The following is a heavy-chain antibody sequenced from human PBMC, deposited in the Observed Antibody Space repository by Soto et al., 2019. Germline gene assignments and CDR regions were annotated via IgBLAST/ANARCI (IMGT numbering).Heavy chain of an antibody. CDR3: AKAMASPLWCTFDY. CDR1: GFTFTNYA. J-gene: IGHJ4*02. Sequence: GGSLRLSCAASGFTFTNYAMTWVRHAPGKGLEWVSAISRSGGSTYYVESVKGRFTVSRDNSNNTLYLQMNSLRAEDTAIYYCAKAMASPLWCTFDYWGQGILVTVYS. V-gene: IGHV3-23*01. D-gene: IGHD2-8*01. CDR2: ISRSGGST.